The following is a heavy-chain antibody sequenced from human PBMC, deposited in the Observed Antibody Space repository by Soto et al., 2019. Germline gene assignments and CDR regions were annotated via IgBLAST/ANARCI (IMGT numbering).Heavy chain of an antibody. CDR2: INHSGST. CDR1: GGSFSGYY. Sequence: SETLSLTCAVYGGSFSGYYWSWIRQPPGKGLEWIGEINHSGSTNYNPSLKSRVTISVDTSKNQFSLKLSSVTAADTAVYYCALVPVAMDFDYWGQGTLVTVSS. D-gene: IGHD2-2*01. CDR3: ALVPVAMDFDY. V-gene: IGHV4-34*01. J-gene: IGHJ4*02.